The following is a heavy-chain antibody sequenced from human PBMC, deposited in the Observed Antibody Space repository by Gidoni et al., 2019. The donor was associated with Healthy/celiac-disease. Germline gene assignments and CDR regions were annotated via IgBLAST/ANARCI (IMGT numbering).Heavy chain of an antibody. CDR2: INPNSGGT. Sequence: QVQLVQSGAEVKKPGASVKVSCKASGYTFTGYDLHWVRQAPGQGLEWMGWINPNSGGTNYAQKFQGWVTMTRDTSISTAYMELSRLRSDDTAVYYCARAWFGNPNDYFDYWGQGTLVTVSS. J-gene: IGHJ4*02. D-gene: IGHD3-10*01. CDR3: ARAWFGNPNDYFDY. CDR1: GYTFTGYD. V-gene: IGHV1-2*04.